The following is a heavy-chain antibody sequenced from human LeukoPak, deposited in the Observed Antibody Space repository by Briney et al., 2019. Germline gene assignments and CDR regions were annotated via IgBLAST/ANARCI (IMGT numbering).Heavy chain of an antibody. CDR2: INPNSGGT. CDR1: GYTFTGYY. D-gene: IGHD3-22*01. CDR3: AREGAYYYDSRSVWFDP. Sequence: ASVKVSCKASGYTFTGYYMHWVRQAPGQGLEWMEWINPNSGGTNYAQKFQGRVTMTRDTSISTAYMELSRLRSDDTAVYYCAREGAYYYDSRSVWFDPWGQGTLVTVSS. V-gene: IGHV1-2*02. J-gene: IGHJ5*02.